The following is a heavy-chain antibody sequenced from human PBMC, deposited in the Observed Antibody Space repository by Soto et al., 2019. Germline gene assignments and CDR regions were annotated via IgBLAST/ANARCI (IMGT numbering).Heavy chain of an antibody. CDR3: AKGSVVVAAKFDS. V-gene: IGHV3-23*01. Sequence: PRLSCGVSGFTFTNYGVSWFRQAPGKGLEWVSSISSSGYSTYYADSVKGRFTISRDNSKNTVYLQMNNLRAEDTAVYYCAKGSVVVAAKFDSWGQGTLLTVSS. CDR2: ISSSGYST. J-gene: IGHJ4*02. CDR1: GFTFTNYG. D-gene: IGHD2-21*02.